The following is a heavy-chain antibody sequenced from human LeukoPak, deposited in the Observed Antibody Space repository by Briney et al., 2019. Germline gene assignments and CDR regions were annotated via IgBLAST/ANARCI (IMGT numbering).Heavy chain of an antibody. CDR3: ARDGTFYDFWSGYYTLDY. CDR2: INPSGGST. J-gene: IGHJ4*02. D-gene: IGHD3-3*01. CDR1: GYTFTSYY. Sequence: GASVKVSCKASGYTFTSYYMHWVRQAPGQGLEWMGIINPSGGSTSYAQKFQGRVTMTRDTSTSTVYMELSSLRSEDTAVYYCARDGTFYDFWSGYYTLDYWGQGTLVTVSS. V-gene: IGHV1-46*01.